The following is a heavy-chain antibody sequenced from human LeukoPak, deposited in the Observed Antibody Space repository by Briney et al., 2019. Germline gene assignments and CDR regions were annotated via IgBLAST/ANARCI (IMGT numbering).Heavy chain of an antibody. CDR2: IYPGDSNT. D-gene: IGHD2-15*01. CDR1: GYSFTNYW. Sequence: GESLKISCKGSGYSFTNYWIGWVRPMPGKGLEWMGIIYPGDSNTRYSPSFQGQVTISVDKSVTTAYVQWSSLKASDTAVYYCATGRYCSGGTCYSSLDFWGQGTLVTVSS. J-gene: IGHJ4*01. V-gene: IGHV5-51*01. CDR3: ATGRYCSGGTCYSSLDF.